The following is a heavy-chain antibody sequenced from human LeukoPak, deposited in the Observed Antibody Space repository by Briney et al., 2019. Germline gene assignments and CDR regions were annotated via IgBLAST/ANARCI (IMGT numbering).Heavy chain of an antibody. V-gene: IGHV4-59*12. J-gene: IGHJ4*02. D-gene: IGHD6-13*01. Sequence: PSETLSLTCFVSSGSIRSFHWSWIRQPPGKGLEWIGYIYYSGGFNYNPSLRSRVTMSTDTSKNQFSLKLNSVTAADTAVYYCARDQVPRASGTGDYFDYWGQGTLVTVSS. CDR2: IYYSGGF. CDR3: ARDQVPRASGTGDYFDY. CDR1: SGSIRSFH.